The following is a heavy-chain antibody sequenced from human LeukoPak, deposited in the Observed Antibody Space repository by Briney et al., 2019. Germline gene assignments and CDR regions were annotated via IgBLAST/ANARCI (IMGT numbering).Heavy chain of an antibody. V-gene: IGHV1-2*02. Sequence: ASVEVSCKASGYTFTGYYMHWVRQAPGQGLEWMGWINPNSGGTNYAQKFQGRVTMTRDTSISTAYMELSRLRSDDTAVYYCARDGAMVRGVIHDYWGQGTLVTVSS. D-gene: IGHD3-10*01. CDR2: INPNSGGT. CDR3: ARDGAMVRGVIHDY. CDR1: GYTFTGYY. J-gene: IGHJ4*02.